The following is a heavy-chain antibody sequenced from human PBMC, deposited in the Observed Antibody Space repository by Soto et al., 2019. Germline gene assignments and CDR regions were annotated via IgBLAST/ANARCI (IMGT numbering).Heavy chain of an antibody. D-gene: IGHD6-19*01. J-gene: IGHJ4*02. CDR3: VRRLAVKPRYHFDY. Sequence: PSETLSLTCTVSGGSISSGDYYWSWVRQPPGKDLEYIGYIYYTGSTYYNPSLNSRLTMSVDTSKNQFSLKLSSVTAADTAVYYCVRRLAVKPRYHFDYWGQGTLVTVSS. CDR2: IYYTGST. CDR1: GGSISSGDYY. V-gene: IGHV4-30-4*01.